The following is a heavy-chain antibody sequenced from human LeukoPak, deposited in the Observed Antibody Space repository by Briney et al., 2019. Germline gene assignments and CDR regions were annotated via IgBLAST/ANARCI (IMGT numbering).Heavy chain of an antibody. CDR3: ARGLGRELDGAFDI. V-gene: IGHV3-64*01. J-gene: IGHJ3*02. D-gene: IGHD3-10*01. CDR2: ISSNGGST. CDR1: GFTFSRYA. Sequence: GGSLRLSCAASGFTFSRYAMHWVRQAPGKGLESVSAISSNGGSTYYANSVKGRFTISRDNSKNTLYLQMGSLRAEDLAVYYCARGLGRELDGAFDIWGQGTMVTVSS.